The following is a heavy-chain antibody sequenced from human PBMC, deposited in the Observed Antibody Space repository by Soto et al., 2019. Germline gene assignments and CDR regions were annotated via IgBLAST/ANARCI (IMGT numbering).Heavy chain of an antibody. CDR2: IKQDGSEK. J-gene: IGHJ3*02. V-gene: IGHV3-7*01. D-gene: IGHD3-3*01. CDR3: ARDLSRLRFLEWLSDQHLDAFDI. CDR1: GFTFSSYW. Sequence: GGSLRLSCAASGFTFSSYWMSWVRQAPGKGLEWVANIKQDGSEKYYVDSVKGRFTISRDNAKNSLYLQMNSLRAEDTAVYYCARDLSRLRFLEWLSDQHLDAFDIWGQGTMVTVS.